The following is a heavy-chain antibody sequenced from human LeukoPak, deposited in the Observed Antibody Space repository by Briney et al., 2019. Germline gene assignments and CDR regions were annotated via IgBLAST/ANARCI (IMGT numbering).Heavy chain of an antibody. CDR1: GFTFSSYE. J-gene: IGHJ5*02. D-gene: IGHD6-19*01. CDR2: ISSSGSTI. CDR3: ARDLLEQWLVPVDWFDP. Sequence: GGSLRPSCAASGFTFSSYEMNWVRQAPGKGLEWVSYISSSGSTIYYADSVKGRFTISRDNAKNSLYLQMNSLRAEDTAVYYCARDLLEQWLVPVDWFDPWGQGTLVTVSS. V-gene: IGHV3-48*03.